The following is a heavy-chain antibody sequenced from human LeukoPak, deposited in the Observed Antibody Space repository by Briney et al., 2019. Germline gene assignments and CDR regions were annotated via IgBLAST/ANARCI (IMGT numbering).Heavy chain of an antibody. CDR3: ARGHSGGLDY. J-gene: IGHJ4*02. CDR2: MNPNSGNT. Sequence: ASVKVSCKASGYTFTGYYMHWVRQATGQGLEWMGWMNPNSGNTGYAQKFQGRVTMTRNTSISTAYMELSSLRSEDTAVYYCARGHSGGLDYWGQGTLVTVSS. CDR1: GYTFTGYY. V-gene: IGHV1-8*02. D-gene: IGHD5-12*01.